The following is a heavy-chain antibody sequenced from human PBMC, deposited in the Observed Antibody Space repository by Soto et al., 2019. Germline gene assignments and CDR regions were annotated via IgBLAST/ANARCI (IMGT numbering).Heavy chain of an antibody. Sequence: QVQLQESGPGLVKPSETLSLTCTVSGASISSYYWSWIRQPPGKGLEWIGYIYYSGSTNYNPSLKSRVTISVDTSKNQFSLKLSSVTAADTAVYYCARGKPPYYYYYGMDVWGQGTTVTGSS. CDR2: IYYSGST. CDR1: GASISSYY. J-gene: IGHJ6*02. CDR3: ARGKPPYYYYYGMDV. V-gene: IGHV4-59*01.